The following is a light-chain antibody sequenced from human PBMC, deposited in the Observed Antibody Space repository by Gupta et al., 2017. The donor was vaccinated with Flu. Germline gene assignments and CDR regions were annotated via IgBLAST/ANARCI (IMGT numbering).Light chain of an antibody. J-gene: IGLJ3*02. CDR3: TSVTSTNTWV. Sequence: SALTQPASVSGSPGQSITISCTGTTTDVGGYDYVSWFQQHPGKAPKLMIYEVSKRPSGVSSRFSGSKSGNAASLTISGVQAEDEADYYCTSVTSTNTWVFGGGTKLTVL. CDR1: TTDVGGYDY. V-gene: IGLV2-14*01. CDR2: EVS.